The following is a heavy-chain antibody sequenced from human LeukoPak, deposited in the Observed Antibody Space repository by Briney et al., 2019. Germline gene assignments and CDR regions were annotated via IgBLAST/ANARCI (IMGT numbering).Heavy chain of an antibody. CDR3: AKLHRRAYSSGCIDY. J-gene: IGHJ4*02. Sequence: GGSLRLSCAASGFTFSGYAMSWVRQAPGKGLEWVSAISGSGGSTYYADSVKGRFTISRDNSKNTLYLQMNSLRAEDTAVYYCAKLHRRAYSSGCIDYWGQGTLVTVSS. CDR1: GFTFSGYA. D-gene: IGHD6-19*01. V-gene: IGHV3-23*01. CDR2: ISGSGGST.